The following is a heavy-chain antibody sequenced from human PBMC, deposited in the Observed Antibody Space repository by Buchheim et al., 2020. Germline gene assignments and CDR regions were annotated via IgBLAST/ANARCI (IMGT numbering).Heavy chain of an antibody. D-gene: IGHD6-19*01. J-gene: IGHJ4*02. V-gene: IGHV1-46*01. CDR1: GYTFTYYY. CDR3: AGGLPGYSNGCVES. CDR2: INPSGGGT. Sequence: QVQLVQSGAEVKKPGASVKVSCEASGYTFTYYYLHWVRQAPGQGLEWMGMINPSGGGTSYPQKFQGRVPMTRDTSTSTVYMELSSLSSEDTAVEFCAGGLPGYSNGCVESWGQGT.